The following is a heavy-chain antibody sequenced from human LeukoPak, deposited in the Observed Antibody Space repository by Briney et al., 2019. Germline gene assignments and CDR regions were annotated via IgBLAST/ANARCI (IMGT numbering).Heavy chain of an antibody. Sequence: ASVKVSCKASGYTFTGYYMHWVRQAPGQGLEWIGRINPNSGGTNYAQKFQGRVTMTRDTSISTAYMELSRLRSDDTAVYYCAFSELLRGDDAFDIWGQGTMVTVSS. CDR1: GYTFTGYY. V-gene: IGHV1-2*06. CDR3: AFSELLRGDDAFDI. D-gene: IGHD2-15*01. J-gene: IGHJ3*02. CDR2: INPNSGGT.